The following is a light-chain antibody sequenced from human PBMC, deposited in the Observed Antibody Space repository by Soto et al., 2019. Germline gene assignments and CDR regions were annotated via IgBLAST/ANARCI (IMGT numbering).Light chain of an antibody. Sequence: EIVLTQSPGTLSLSPGERATLSCRASQSVSSAYLAWYQQKPGQAPRLLIYNVSRRATGIPDRFSGSGSGPDFTLTVSRLEPEDFAVYYCQQYGASPETFGQGTKVEIK. V-gene: IGKV3-20*01. CDR1: QSVSSAY. J-gene: IGKJ1*01. CDR2: NVS. CDR3: QQYGASPET.